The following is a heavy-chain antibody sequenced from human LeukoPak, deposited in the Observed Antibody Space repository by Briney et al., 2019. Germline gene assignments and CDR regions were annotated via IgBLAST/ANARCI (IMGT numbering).Heavy chain of an antibody. CDR1: GYTFTGYY. D-gene: IGHD1-26*01. CDR3: ARVRGGSYYGGFDY. CDR2: INPNSGGT. Sequence: ASVKVPCKASGYTFTGYYMHWVRQAPGQGLEWMGWINPNSGGTNYAQKFQGRVTMTRDTSISTAYMELSRLRSDDTAVYYCARVRGGSYYGGFDYWGQGTLVTVSS. J-gene: IGHJ4*02. V-gene: IGHV1-2*02.